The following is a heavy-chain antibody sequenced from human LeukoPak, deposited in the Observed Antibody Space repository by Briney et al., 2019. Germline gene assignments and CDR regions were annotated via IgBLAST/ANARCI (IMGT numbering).Heavy chain of an antibody. J-gene: IGHJ3*01. V-gene: IGHV3-7*01. Sequence: PGGSLRLSCAASGFSFSSYWMTWVRQAPGKGLEWVANIKQDGSEKYYVDSVRGRFTISRDNAKMSVYLQMNSLRAEDTAVYYCAREDYYGSGNYVAWGDAFDVWGQGTTVTVSS. CDR3: AREDYYGSGNYVAWGDAFDV. D-gene: IGHD3-10*01. CDR2: IKQDGSEK. CDR1: GFSFSSYW.